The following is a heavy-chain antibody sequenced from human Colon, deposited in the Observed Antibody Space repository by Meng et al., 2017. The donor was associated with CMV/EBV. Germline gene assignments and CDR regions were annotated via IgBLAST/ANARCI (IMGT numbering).Heavy chain of an antibody. J-gene: IGHJ4*02. CDR3: ARGLRVGAKRFDN. V-gene: IGHV4-61*01. Sequence: VSGGSVNSGSDYWSWIRQPPGKGLEWIGYMYYSGSTSYNPSLKGRVTISGDASKNQFSLKVNSVTAADTAVYYCARGLRVGAKRFDNWGQGTLVTVSS. CDR1: GGSVNSGSDY. CDR2: MYYSGST. D-gene: IGHD1-26*01.